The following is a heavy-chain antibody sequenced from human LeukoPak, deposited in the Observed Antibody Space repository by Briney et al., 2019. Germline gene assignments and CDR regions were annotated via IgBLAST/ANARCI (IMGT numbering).Heavy chain of an antibody. V-gene: IGHV4-59*08. Sequence: SETLSLTCTVSGGSISSYFCSWIRQSPGKGLEWIGYIYYSGSTDYNPSLKSRVTISVDTSKNQFSLKLSSVTAADTAVYYCARHTCSSTSYSGGNWFDPWGQGTLVTVSS. CDR2: IYYSGST. CDR3: ARHTCSSTSYSGGNWFDP. D-gene: IGHD2-2*01. J-gene: IGHJ5*02. CDR1: GGSISSYF.